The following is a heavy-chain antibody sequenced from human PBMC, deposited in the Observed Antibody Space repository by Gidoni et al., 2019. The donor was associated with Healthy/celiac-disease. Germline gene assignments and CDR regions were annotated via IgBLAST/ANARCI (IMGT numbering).Heavy chain of an antibody. V-gene: IGHV3-23*01. CDR2: ISGSGGST. J-gene: IGHJ1*01. Sequence: EVQLLESGGGLVQPGGSLRLSCAASGFTFSSYAMSWVRQAPGKGLEWGSAISGSGGSTYYADSVKGRFTISRDNSKNTLYLQMNSLRAEDTAVYYCAKRQVGDSSSSSYFQHWGQGTLVTVSS. CDR3: AKRQVGDSSSSSYFQH. D-gene: IGHD6-13*01. CDR1: GFTFSSYA.